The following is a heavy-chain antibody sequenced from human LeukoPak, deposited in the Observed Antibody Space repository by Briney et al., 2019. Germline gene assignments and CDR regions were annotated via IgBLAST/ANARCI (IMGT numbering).Heavy chain of an antibody. Sequence: GGSLRLSCAASGFTFSSYGMHWVRQAPGKGLEWVAFIRYDGSNKYYADSVKGRFTISRDNSKNTLYLQMNSLRADDTAVYYCAKGYQLWLDSWGQGTLVTVSS. J-gene: IGHJ5*01. CDR1: GFTFSSYG. CDR2: IRYDGSNK. V-gene: IGHV3-30*02. CDR3: AKGYQLWLDS. D-gene: IGHD3-16*02.